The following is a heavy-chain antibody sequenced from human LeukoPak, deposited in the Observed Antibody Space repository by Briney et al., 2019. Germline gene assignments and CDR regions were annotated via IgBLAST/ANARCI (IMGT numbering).Heavy chain of an antibody. D-gene: IGHD6-6*01. CDR1: GYSISTGCY. CDR3: ARAFSIAARPWDY. Sequence: SETLSLTCNVSGYSISTGCYWGWIRQPPGKGLEWIGKIYHSGKTYYNLSLKSRVTISIDTSKNQFSLKLSSVTAADTAVYYCARAFSIAARPWDYWGRGTLVTVSS. CDR2: IYHSGKT. V-gene: IGHV4-38-2*02. J-gene: IGHJ4*02.